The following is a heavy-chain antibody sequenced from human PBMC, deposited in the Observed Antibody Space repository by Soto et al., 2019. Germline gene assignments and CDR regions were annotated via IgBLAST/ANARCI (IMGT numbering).Heavy chain of an antibody. CDR1: GFAFSGYA. D-gene: IGHD2-15*01. V-gene: IGHV3-23*01. CDR2: VGPGGDDT. Sequence: PGGSLRLSCVASGFAFSGYAMNWVRQSPGRGLEWVSGVGPGGDDTYYADSVRGRFTVSSDNAKNTPYLEMRTLTVADTATYFCARGSAFWGQGTLVTVSS. CDR3: ARGSAF. J-gene: IGHJ4*02.